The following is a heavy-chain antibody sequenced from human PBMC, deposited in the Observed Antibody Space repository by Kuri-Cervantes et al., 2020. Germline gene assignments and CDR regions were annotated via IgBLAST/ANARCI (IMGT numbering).Heavy chain of an antibody. Sequence: GSLRLSCTVSGDSITNYYWSWIRQPPGKGLEWIGEINHSGSTNYNPSLKSRVTISIDTSKNHFSLKLSSVTAADSAVYYCARRHYYDSRGYRDAFDTWGQGTMVTVSS. D-gene: IGHD3-22*01. CDR3: ARRHYYDSRGYRDAFDT. CDR1: GDSITNYY. CDR2: INHSGST. V-gene: IGHV4-34*01. J-gene: IGHJ3*02.